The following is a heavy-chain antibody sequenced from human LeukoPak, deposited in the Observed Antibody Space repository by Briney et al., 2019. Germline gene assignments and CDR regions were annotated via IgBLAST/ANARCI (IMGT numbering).Heavy chain of an antibody. CDR3: ARDPSLGVGAARRIGWFDP. D-gene: IGHD6-6*01. Sequence: PSETLSLTCTVSGGSISSYYWSWIRQPAGKGLEWIGRIYTSGSTNYNPSLKSRVTMSVDTSKNQFFLKLSSVTAADTAVYYCARDPSLGVGAARRIGWFDPWGQGTLVTVSS. V-gene: IGHV4-4*07. J-gene: IGHJ5*02. CDR2: IYTSGST. CDR1: GGSISSYY.